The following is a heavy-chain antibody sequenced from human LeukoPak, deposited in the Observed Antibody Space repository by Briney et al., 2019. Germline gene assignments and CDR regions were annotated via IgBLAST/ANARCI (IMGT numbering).Heavy chain of an antibody. CDR1: GFTVSSNY. J-gene: IGHJ4*02. CDR3: AREKYCSGGSCYSQFDY. V-gene: IGHV3-66*01. CDR2: IYSGGST. Sequence: TGGSLRLSCAASGFTVSSNYMSWVRQAPGKGLEWVSVIYSGGSTYYADSVKGRFTISRDNSKNTLYLQMNSLRAEDTAVYYCAREKYCSGGSCYSQFDYWGQGTLVTVSS. D-gene: IGHD2-15*01.